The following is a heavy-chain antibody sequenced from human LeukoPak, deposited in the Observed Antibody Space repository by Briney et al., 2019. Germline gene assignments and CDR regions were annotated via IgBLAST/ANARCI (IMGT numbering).Heavy chain of an antibody. J-gene: IGHJ4*02. V-gene: IGHV4-39*02. CDR3: ARSSGTGTFSY. CDR1: GDSISRSTYY. Sequence: SETLSLTCTVSGDSISRSTYYWAWIRQPPGKGLEWIGSVYYGRSPYFNPSLESRATISVDTSKNHFSLKMSSVTAADTAVYCCARSSGTGTFSYWGQGTLVTVSS. D-gene: IGHD6-25*01. CDR2: VYYGRSP.